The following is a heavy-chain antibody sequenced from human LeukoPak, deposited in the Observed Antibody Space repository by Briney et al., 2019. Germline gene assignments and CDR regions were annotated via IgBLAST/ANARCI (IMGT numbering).Heavy chain of an antibody. CDR3: ARAAYGDESLFDY. Sequence: SETLSRTCAVSGGSISSGGYSWSWIRQPPRKGLEWIGYIYHSGSTYYNPSLKSRVTISVDRSKNQFSLKLSSVTAADTAVYYCARAAYGDESLFDYWGQGTLVTVSS. J-gene: IGHJ4*02. CDR1: GGSISSGGYS. V-gene: IGHV4-30-2*01. CDR2: IYHSGST. D-gene: IGHD4-17*01.